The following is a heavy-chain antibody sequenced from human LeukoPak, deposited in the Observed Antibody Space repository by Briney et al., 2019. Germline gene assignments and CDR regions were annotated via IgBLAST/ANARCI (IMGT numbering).Heavy chain of an antibody. V-gene: IGHV3-23*01. D-gene: IGHD3-10*01. J-gene: IGHJ4*02. CDR2: ISGSGGST. CDR3: AKDFGPYGTNGDFDY. CDR1: GFTFSSYG. Sequence: GGTLRLSCAASGFTFSSYGMSWVRQAPGKGLEWVSAISGSGGSTYYADSVKGRFTISRDNSKNTLYLQMSSLRAEDTAVYYCAKDFGPYGTNGDFDYWGQGTLVTVSS.